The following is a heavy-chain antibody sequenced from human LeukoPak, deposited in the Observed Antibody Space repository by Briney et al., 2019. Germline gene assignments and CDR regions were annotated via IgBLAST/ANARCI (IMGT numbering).Heavy chain of an antibody. CDR2: IYHSGST. V-gene: IGHV4-38-2*02. D-gene: IGHD3-3*01. Sequence: SETLSLTCTVSGYSISSGYYWGWIRQPPGKGLEWIGSIYHSGSTYYNPSLKSRVTISVDTSKNQFSLKLSSVTAADTAVYYCARADYDFWSGYGDAFDIWGQGTMVTVSS. J-gene: IGHJ3*02. CDR1: GYSISSGYY. CDR3: ARADYDFWSGYGDAFDI.